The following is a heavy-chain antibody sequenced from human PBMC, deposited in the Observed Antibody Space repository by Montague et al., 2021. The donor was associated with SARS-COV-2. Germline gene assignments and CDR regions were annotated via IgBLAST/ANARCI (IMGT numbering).Heavy chain of an antibody. J-gene: IGHJ5*02. CDR2: ISHSGGS. V-gene: IGHV4-30-2*05. Sequence: TLSLTCAVSGGSVSSGDFFWTWVRQPPGRGLEWIGSISHSGGSKYNPSLKSRISLSLDTSANPFSLSLNSVTAADSATYYCARLTAIVDTSGSTLYWFDPWGQGALVTVSS. D-gene: IGHD2-21*02. CDR3: ARLTAIVDTSGSTLYWFDP. CDR1: GGSVSSGDFF.